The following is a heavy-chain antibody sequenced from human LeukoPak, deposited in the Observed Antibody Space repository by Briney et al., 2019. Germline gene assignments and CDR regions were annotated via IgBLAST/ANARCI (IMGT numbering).Heavy chain of an antibody. Sequence: SETLSLTCTVSGGSISSSSYYWGWIRQLPGKGLEWIGSIYYSGSTYYNPSLKSRVTISVDTSKNQFSLKLSSVTAADTAVYYCARGYATVAGRGVDYWGQGTLVTVSS. J-gene: IGHJ4*02. CDR1: GGSISSSSYY. D-gene: IGHD6-19*01. CDR2: IYYSGST. CDR3: ARGYATVAGRGVDY. V-gene: IGHV4-39*01.